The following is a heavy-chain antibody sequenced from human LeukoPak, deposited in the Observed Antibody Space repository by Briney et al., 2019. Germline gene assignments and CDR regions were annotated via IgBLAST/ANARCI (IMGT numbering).Heavy chain of an antibody. Sequence: GGSLRLSCAASGFTFSSYAMSWVRQAPGKGLEWVSAFSGSGGSTYYADSVKGRFTISRDNSKNTLYLQMNSLRAEDTAVYYCAKAGNSALRLGELSLHGSWVSYWYFDLWGRGTLVTVSS. D-gene: IGHD3-16*02. CDR3: AKAGNSALRLGELSLHGSWVSYWYFDL. CDR1: GFTFSSYA. CDR2: FSGSGGST. J-gene: IGHJ2*01. V-gene: IGHV3-23*01.